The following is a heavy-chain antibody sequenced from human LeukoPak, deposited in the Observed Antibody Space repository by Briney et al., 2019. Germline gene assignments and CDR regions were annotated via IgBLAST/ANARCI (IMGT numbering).Heavy chain of an antibody. J-gene: IGHJ4*02. D-gene: IGHD5-24*01. CDR3: ARAGRDGHNFGGNYFDY. CDR1: GGSISSGGYY. CDR2: IYYSGST. V-gene: IGHV4-31*03. Sequence: PSQTLSLTCTVSGGSISSGGYYWSWIRQHPGKGLEWIGYIYYSGSTYYNPSLKSRVTISVDTSKNQFSLKLSSVTAADTAVYYCARAGRDGHNFGGNYFDYWGQGTLVTVSS.